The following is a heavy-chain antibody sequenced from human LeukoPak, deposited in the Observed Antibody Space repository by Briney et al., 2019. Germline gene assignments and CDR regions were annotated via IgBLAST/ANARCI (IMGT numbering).Heavy chain of an antibody. CDR1: SGSITSGSYY. J-gene: IGHJ6*02. CDR2: IYYSGST. Sequence: SETLSLTCTVSSGSITSGSYYWSWIRQPPGKGLEWIGYIYYSGSTNYNPSLKSRVTISVDTSKNQFSLKLSSVTAADTAVYYCARVANSCSGGSCYIVYYYGMDVWGQGTTVTVSS. CDR3: ARVANSCSGGSCYIVYYYGMDV. V-gene: IGHV4-61*01. D-gene: IGHD2-15*01.